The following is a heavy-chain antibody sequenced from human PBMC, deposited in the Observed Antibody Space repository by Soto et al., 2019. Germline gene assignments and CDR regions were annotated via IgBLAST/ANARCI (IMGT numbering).Heavy chain of an antibody. V-gene: IGHV3-30*18. J-gene: IGHJ6*03. CDR2: MSYDGSKK. D-gene: IGHD6-6*01. CDR3: GKELKPGRRGSSVGVEHCMDV. CDR1: GFSFSSYD. Sequence: QVQLVESGGGVVQPGRSLRLSCVGSGFSFSSYDMNWVRQAPGTGLEWVALMSYDGSKKYYGDSVRGRVTISRENSKNTLDMRLAPLRPEDRAIYSRGKELKPGRRGSSVGVEHCMDVWGRGPTVSVSS.